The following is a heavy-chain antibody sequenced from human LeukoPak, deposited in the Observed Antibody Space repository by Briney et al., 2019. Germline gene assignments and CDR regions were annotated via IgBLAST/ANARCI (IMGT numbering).Heavy chain of an antibody. CDR3: ARETKYCSGGSCYSDGLDI. V-gene: IGHV4-61*01. D-gene: IGHD2-15*01. CDR1: GASVSSGSYY. CDR2: VFYGGRT. J-gene: IGHJ3*02. Sequence: SEALSLTCSVSGASVSSGSYYWSWIRQPPGKGLEWIGYVFYGGRTNYNPSLKSRVTISVDTSKKQFSLELISVTAADTAVYYCARETKYCSGGSCYSDGLDIWGQGTMVT.